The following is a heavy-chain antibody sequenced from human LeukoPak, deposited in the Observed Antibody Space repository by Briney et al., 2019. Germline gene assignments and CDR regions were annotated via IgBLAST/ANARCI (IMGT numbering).Heavy chain of an antibody. D-gene: IGHD3-9*01. CDR1: GFTFSNYS. J-gene: IGHJ4*02. Sequence: PGESLRLSCAASGFTFSNYSMNWVRQAPGKGLEWVSSISSSSSYIYYADSVKGRFTISRDNSKNTLYLQMNSLRAEDTAVYYCAKRKRYFDWLLFRYYFDYWGQGTLVTVSS. V-gene: IGHV3-21*04. CDR3: AKRKRYFDWLLFRYYFDY. CDR2: ISSSSSYI.